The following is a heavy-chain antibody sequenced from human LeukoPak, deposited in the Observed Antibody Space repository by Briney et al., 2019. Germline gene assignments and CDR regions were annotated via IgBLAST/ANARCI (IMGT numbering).Heavy chain of an antibody. D-gene: IGHD3-10*01. Sequence: GGSLRLSCAGSGFTFSRYAMSWVRHVPGKGLEWVSAITGSGSEIFSTDSVKGRFTISRDNAKNTLYLQKNNLRAEDTAIYYCAKDRFGSGGPNWFGPWGQGTLVTVSS. V-gene: IGHV3-23*01. CDR1: GFTFSRYA. J-gene: IGHJ5*02. CDR2: ITGSGSEI. CDR3: AKDRFGSGGPNWFGP.